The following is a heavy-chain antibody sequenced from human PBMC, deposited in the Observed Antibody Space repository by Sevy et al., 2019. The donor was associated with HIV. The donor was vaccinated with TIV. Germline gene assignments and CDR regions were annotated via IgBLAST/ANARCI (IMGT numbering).Heavy chain of an antibody. CDR3: ARGRVGDTSSYYGPFDV. D-gene: IGHD6-13*01. V-gene: IGHV4-30-2*01. Sequence: SETLSLTCAVSGASIISGGYSWNWIRQPPGKGLEWLGYIFQSGATYYIPSLQSRVTISVDMSKNQFSLNLRSLTVADTAVYYCARGRVGDTSSYYGPFDVWGQGTTVTVSS. CDR2: IFQSGAT. J-gene: IGHJ3*01. CDR1: GASIISGGYS.